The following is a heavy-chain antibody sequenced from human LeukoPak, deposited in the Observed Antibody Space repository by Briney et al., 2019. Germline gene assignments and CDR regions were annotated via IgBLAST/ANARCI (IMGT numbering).Heavy chain of an antibody. V-gene: IGHV4-4*07. CDR2: IYTSGST. D-gene: IGHD3-22*01. J-gene: IGHJ4*02. Sequence: SETLSLTCTVSGGSISSYYWSWIRQPAGKGLEWIGRIYTSGSTNYNPSLKSRVTMSVDTSKNQFSLKLSSVTAADTAVYYCARDEAEGGSYYYDSSGYYTPPFDYWAREPWSPSPQ. CDR1: GGSISSYY. CDR3: ARDEAEGGSYYYDSSGYYTPPFDY.